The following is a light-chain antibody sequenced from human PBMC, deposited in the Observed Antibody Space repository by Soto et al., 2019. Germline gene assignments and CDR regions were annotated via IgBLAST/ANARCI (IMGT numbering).Light chain of an antibody. CDR3: NSYAGDIIRFV. CDR1: SSDIGAYKY. CDR2: EVS. Sequence: QSALTQPASLSGSPGQSITISCTGTSSDIGAYKYVSWYQQHPGKAPKLMIYEVSNRPSGVSNRFSGSKSGNTASLTISGLQADDEADYYCNSYAGDIIRFVSGNGTKVTVL. V-gene: IGLV2-14*01. J-gene: IGLJ1*01.